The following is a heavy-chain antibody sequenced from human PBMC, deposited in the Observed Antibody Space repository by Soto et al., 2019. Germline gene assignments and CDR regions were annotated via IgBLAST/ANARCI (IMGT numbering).Heavy chain of an antibody. V-gene: IGHV3-23*01. D-gene: IGHD7-27*01. CDR3: AKEVSLGSTVDLGY. Sequence: PGGSLRLSCAASGFPFSIFAISWGRQSPGKGLEWVSTISVSGGSTYYADAVKGRFTISRDNSMDTLFLQMKSLRVEDTAIYYCAKEVSLGSTVDLGYWGQGTLVTVSS. CDR1: GFPFSIFA. CDR2: ISVSGGST. J-gene: IGHJ4*02.